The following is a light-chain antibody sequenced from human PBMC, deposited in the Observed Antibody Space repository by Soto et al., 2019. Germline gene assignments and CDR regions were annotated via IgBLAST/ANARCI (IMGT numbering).Light chain of an antibody. Sequence: EVVLTLSPGALSLSPGERATLSCRASQSVSSYLAWYQQKPGQAPRLLIYDASNRATGIPARFSGSGSGTDFTLTISSLEPEDFAVYYCQQRSNWPLITFGQGTRLEIK. V-gene: IGKV3-11*01. CDR3: QQRSNWPLIT. J-gene: IGKJ5*01. CDR2: DAS. CDR1: QSVSSY.